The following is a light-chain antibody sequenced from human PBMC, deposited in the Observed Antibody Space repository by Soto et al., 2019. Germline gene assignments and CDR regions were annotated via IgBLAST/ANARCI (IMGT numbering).Light chain of an antibody. Sequence: DTQMTHSPSSLSASVEDRVIITCRASQSISNHLNWYQQKPAKAPKLLIFAASSLQSGVPSRFSGSRSGPDFTLTISRLETEDFAVYYCQQYGGSPPGTFGQGTKVDIK. CDR3: QQYGGSPPGT. V-gene: IGKV1-39*01. CDR2: AAS. J-gene: IGKJ1*01. CDR1: QSISNH.